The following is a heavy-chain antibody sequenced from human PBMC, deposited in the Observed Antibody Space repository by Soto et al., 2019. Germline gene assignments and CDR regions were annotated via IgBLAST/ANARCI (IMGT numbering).Heavy chain of an antibody. V-gene: IGHV3-11*01. CDR1: GFTFSNYY. D-gene: IGHD4-17*01. CDR3: ARGQRALITYGPFDP. Sequence: GGSLRLSCAASGFTFSNYYMTWIRQAPGKGLECLSYISSREVTVYYADSVKGRFTISSDNTKNSLYLQMTTLRDEDTAVYYCARGQRALITYGPFDPWGQGTLVTVSS. J-gene: IGHJ5*02. CDR2: ISSREVTV.